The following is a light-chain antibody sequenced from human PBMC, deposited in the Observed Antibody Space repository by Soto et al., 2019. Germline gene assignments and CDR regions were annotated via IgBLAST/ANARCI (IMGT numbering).Light chain of an antibody. CDR1: SSEVGGYNY. J-gene: IGLJ1*01. CDR2: DVS. Sequence: QSVLTQPASVSGSPGQSITISCTGTSSEVGGYNYVSWYQQHPGKAPKLMIYDVSNRPSGVSNRFSGSKSGNRASLTITGFQSEDEADYYCSSYTSSITLYVIGTGTKVTVL. V-gene: IGLV2-14*01. CDR3: SSYTSSITLYV.